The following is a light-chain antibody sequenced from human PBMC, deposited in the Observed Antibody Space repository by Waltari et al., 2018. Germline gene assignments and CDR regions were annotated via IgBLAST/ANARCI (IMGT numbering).Light chain of an antibody. CDR2: RNN. Sequence: QSVLTQPPSASGTPGQRVTVSCSGSSAHIGSNYVFWYQQLPGTAPNLLVSRNNQLPSGVPARFYGSKSDTSASRAISGLRSEDEADDYCAAWDDSLSGPVFGGGTKLTVL. CDR3: AAWDDSLSGPV. J-gene: IGLJ3*02. V-gene: IGLV1-47*01. CDR1: SAHIGSNY.